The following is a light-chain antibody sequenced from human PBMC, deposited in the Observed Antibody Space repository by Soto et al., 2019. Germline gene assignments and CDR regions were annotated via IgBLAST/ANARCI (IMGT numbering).Light chain of an antibody. V-gene: IGLV2-11*01. J-gene: IGLJ1*01. Sequence: QSVLTQPRSVSGSPGQSVTISCTGTSSDVGAYNFVSWHQQHPGKAPKLMIYDVDKRPSGVPDRFSGSKSGNTASLTISGLQAEDEADYYCCSFAGRYSYVFGTGTKVTV. CDR2: DVD. CDR3: CSFAGRYSYV. CDR1: SSDVGAYNF.